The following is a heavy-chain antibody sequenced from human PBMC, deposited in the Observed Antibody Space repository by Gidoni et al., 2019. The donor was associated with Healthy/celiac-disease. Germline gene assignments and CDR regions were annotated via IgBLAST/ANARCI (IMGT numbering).Heavy chain of an antibody. CDR1: GYTFTSSD. CDR3: ARGRKAAITIFGAYGVWFDP. Sequence: QVQLVQSGAEVKKPGASVKVSCKASGYTFTSSDINWVRQATGQGLEWMGWMNPNSGNTGYAQKFQGRVTMTRNTSIRTAYMELSSLRSEDTAVYYCARGRKAAITIFGAYGVWFDPWGQGTLVTVSS. V-gene: IGHV1-8*01. CDR2: MNPNSGNT. D-gene: IGHD3-3*01. J-gene: IGHJ5*02.